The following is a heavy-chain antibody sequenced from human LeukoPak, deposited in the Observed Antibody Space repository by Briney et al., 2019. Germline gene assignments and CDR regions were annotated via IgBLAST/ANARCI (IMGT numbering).Heavy chain of an antibody. CDR1: GYTFTGYY. V-gene: IGHV1-2*02. J-gene: IGHJ5*02. CDR2: INPNSGGT. Sequence: GASVKVSCKASGYTFTGYYMHWVRQAPGQGLEWMGWINPNSGGTNYAQKFQGRVTMTRDTSISTAYMELSRLRSDDTAVYYCARDIVRVRGVRGVWFDPWGQGTLVTVSS. CDR3: ARDIVRVRGVRGVWFDP. D-gene: IGHD3-10*01.